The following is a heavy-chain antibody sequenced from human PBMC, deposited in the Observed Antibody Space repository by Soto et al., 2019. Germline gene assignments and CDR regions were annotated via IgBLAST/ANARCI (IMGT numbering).Heavy chain of an antibody. CDR1: GFSLSTSGVG. D-gene: IGHD3-9*01. J-gene: IGHJ4*02. V-gene: IGHV2-5*02. Sequence: QITLKESGPTLVIPTQTLTLTCAFSGFSLSTSGVGVGWIRQPPGKALEWLAVIYWDDSKHYSPSLRSRLTITKDTSKNQVVLTMTNMDPMDTATYYCAHKGPEDWPLDYWGQGTLVTVSS. CDR3: AHKGPEDWPLDY. CDR2: IYWDDSK.